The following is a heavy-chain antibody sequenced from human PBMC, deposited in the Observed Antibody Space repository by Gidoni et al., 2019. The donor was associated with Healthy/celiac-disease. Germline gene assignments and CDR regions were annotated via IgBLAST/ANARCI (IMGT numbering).Heavy chain of an antibody. D-gene: IGHD1-1*01. CDR2: IWYDGSNK. CDR3: ARWNRVSDAFDI. CDR1: GFTFSSYG. Sequence: QVQLVESGGGVVQPGRSLRLSCAASGFTFSSYGMHWVRQAPGKGLEWVAVIWYDGSNKYYADSVKGRFTISRDNSKNTLYLQMNSLRAEDTAVYYCARWNRVSDAFDIWGQGTMVTVSS. V-gene: IGHV3-33*08. J-gene: IGHJ3*02.